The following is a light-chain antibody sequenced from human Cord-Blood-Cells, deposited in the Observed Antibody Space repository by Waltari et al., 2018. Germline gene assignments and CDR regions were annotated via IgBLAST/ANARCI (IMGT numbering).Light chain of an antibody. V-gene: IGKV3D-20*01. CDR1: QSVSSSY. CDR3: QQYGSSTRT. CDR2: DAS. Sequence: EIVSIQAPAPLSLATGERATLPGGASQSVSSSYLAWYKQKPGLAPRLLSYDASSRATGIPDRFSGSGSGTDFTLTISRLEPEDFAVYYCQQYGSSTRTFGQGTKVEIK. J-gene: IGKJ1*01.